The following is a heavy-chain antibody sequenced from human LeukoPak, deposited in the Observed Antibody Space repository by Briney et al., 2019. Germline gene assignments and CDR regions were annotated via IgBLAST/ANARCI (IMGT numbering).Heavy chain of an antibody. CDR2: NSSSSSYI. V-gene: IGHV3-21*01. D-gene: IGHD6-6*01. Sequence: GSLRLSCAASGFTFSSYSMNWVRQAPGKGLEWVSSNSSSSSYIYYADSVKGRFTISRDNAKNSLYLQMNSLRAEDTAVYYCAREDSSSSFGYYYYGMDVWGQGTTVTVSS. CDR1: GFTFSSYS. J-gene: IGHJ6*02. CDR3: AREDSSSSFGYYYYGMDV.